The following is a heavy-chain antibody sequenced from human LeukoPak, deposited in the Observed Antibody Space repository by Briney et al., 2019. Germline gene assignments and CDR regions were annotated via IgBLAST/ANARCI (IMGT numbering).Heavy chain of an antibody. CDR1: GYTFTGYY. V-gene: IGHV1-2*02. J-gene: IGHJ4*02. CDR2: INPNSGGT. Sequence: ASVKVSCKASGYTFTGYYMHWVRQAPGQGLEWMGWINPNSGGTNYAQKFQGRVTMTRDTSISTAYMELSRLRSEDTAVYYCAREGDGSGPGMGYWGQGTLVTVSS. D-gene: IGHD3-10*01. CDR3: AREGDGSGPGMGY.